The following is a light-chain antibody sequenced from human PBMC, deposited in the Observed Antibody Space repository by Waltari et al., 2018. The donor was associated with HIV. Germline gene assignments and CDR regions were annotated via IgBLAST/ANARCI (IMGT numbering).Light chain of an antibody. CDR3: QQYDNFFYA. V-gene: IGKV1-33*01. CDR1: QDISHY. CDR2: DAS. Sequence: DIQMTQSPSSLAAFVGDSVTITCQASQDISHYLNWYQQTPGKAPKLLIYDASTLETGVPSRFSGGGSGTHFTLTISSLQPEDIATYYCQQYDNFFYAFGQGTKLEIK. J-gene: IGKJ2*01.